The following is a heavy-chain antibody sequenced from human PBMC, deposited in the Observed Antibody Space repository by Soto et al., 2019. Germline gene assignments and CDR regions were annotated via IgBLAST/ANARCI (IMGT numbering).Heavy chain of an antibody. Sequence: ASVKVSCKASGGTFSSYAISWVRQAPGQGLEWMGIINPSGGSTSYAQKFQGRVTMTRDTSTSTVYMELSSLRSEDTAVYYCARGSDSGYDLDYWGQGTQVTVSS. D-gene: IGHD5-12*01. J-gene: IGHJ4*02. CDR3: ARGSDSGYDLDY. V-gene: IGHV1-46*03. CDR1: GGTFSSYA. CDR2: INPSGGST.